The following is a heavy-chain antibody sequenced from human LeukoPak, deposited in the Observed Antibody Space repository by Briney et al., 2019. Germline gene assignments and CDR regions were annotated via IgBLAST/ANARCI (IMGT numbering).Heavy chain of an antibody. J-gene: IGHJ4*02. Sequence: PSETLSLTCTVSGGSISSYSWSWIRQPPGKGLEWIGYIYHSGSTYYNPSLKSRVTISVDRSKNQFSLKLSSVTAADTAVYYCARSQIPLLSIAVAPYYFDYWGQGTLVTVSS. V-gene: IGHV4-30-2*01. CDR2: IYHSGST. CDR3: ARSQIPLLSIAVAPYYFDY. CDR1: GGSISSYS. D-gene: IGHD6-19*01.